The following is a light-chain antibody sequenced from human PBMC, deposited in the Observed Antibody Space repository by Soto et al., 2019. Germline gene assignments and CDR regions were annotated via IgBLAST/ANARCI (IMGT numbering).Light chain of an antibody. J-gene: IGLJ1*01. CDR1: NSDVGGYNY. V-gene: IGLV2-14*01. CDR3: SSYTTTNTLYV. Sequence: QSTRAQPASVSGSPGQSITIPCTGTNSDVGGYNYVSWYQHHPGKAPKLMIYEVFNRPSGVSSRFSGSKSGSTASLTISGLQAEDEADYYCSSYTTTNTLYVFGTGTKVTVL. CDR2: EVF.